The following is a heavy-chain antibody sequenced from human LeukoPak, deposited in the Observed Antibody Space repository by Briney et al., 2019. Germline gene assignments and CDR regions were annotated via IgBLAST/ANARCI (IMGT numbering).Heavy chain of an antibody. D-gene: IGHD6-19*01. Sequence: SETLSLTCTVSGGSISSGSYYWSWIRQPAGKGLEWIGRIYTSGSTNYNPSLKSRVTISVDTSKNQFSLKLSSVTAADTAVYYCARVLAGHPGYWGQGTLVTVSS. J-gene: IGHJ4*02. V-gene: IGHV4-61*02. CDR1: GGSISSGSYY. CDR3: ARVLAGHPGY. CDR2: IYTSGST.